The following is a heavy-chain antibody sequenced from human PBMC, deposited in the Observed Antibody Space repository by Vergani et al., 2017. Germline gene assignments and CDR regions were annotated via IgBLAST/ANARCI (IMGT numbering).Heavy chain of an antibody. V-gene: IGHV3-33*01. Sequence: QVQLVESGGGVVQPGRSLRLSCAASGFTFSSYGMHWVRQAPGKGLEWVAVIWYDGSNKYYADSVKGRFTISRDNSKNTLYLQMNSLRAEDTAVYYCARKQDPRRVFDIWSQGTMVTVYS. J-gene: IGHJ3*02. CDR3: ARKQDPRRVFDI. CDR2: IWYDGSNK. CDR1: GFTFSSYG.